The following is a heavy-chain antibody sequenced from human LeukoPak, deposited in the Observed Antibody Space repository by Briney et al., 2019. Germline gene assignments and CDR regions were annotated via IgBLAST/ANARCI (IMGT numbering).Heavy chain of an antibody. CDR3: ARERGMVRGVRKKTNNWFDP. V-gene: IGHV1-46*01. D-gene: IGHD3-10*01. Sequence: ASVEVSCKASGYTFTSYYMHWVRQAPGQGLEWMGIINPSGGSTSYAQKFQGRVTMTRDTSTSTVYMELSSRRSEDTAVYYCARERGMVRGVRKKTNNWFDPWGQGTLVTVSS. CDR1: GYTFTSYY. J-gene: IGHJ5*02. CDR2: INPSGGST.